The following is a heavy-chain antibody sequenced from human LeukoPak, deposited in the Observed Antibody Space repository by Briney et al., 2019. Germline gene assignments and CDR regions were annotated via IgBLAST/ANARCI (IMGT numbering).Heavy chain of an antibody. Sequence: GGSLRLSCAPSGFIFSNFWMSWVRQAPGRGQERVASINQDGSGKNSVDSVKGRFTISRDNAKNSLFLQMNSLRAEDTAVYYCARVDGSGSYPSTRDDYWGQGTLVTVSS. CDR2: INQDGSGK. J-gene: IGHJ4*02. CDR3: ARVDGSGSYPSTRDDY. CDR1: GFIFSNFW. V-gene: IGHV3-7*03. D-gene: IGHD3-10*01.